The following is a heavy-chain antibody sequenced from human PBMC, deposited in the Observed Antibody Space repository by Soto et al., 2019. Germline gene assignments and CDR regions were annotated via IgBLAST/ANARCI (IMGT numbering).Heavy chain of an antibody. CDR1: GFSLSTSGVG. Sequence: QITLKESGPTLVKPTQTLTLTCTFSGFSLSTSGVGVGWIRQPPGKALEWLALIYWDDDKRYSPSLKSRLTITNDTSKNQLVLTMTNMDPVDTAKYYCAHSLYDYVWGSYRGGFDYWGQGTLVTVSS. CDR3: AHSLYDYVWGSYRGGFDY. J-gene: IGHJ4*02. V-gene: IGHV2-5*02. D-gene: IGHD3-16*02. CDR2: IYWDDDK.